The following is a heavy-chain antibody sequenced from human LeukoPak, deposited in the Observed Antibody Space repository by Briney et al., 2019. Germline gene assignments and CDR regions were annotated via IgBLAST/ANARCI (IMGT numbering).Heavy chain of an antibody. D-gene: IGHD3-10*01. J-gene: IGHJ6*03. CDR3: ARRRSGSGSYYKAPPTKYYYYMDV. CDR1: GGSISSGSYY. Sequence: PSETLSLTCTVSGGSISSGSYYWSWIRQPAGKGLEWIGRIYTSGSTNYNPSLKSRVTISVDTSKNQFSLKLSSVTAADTAVYYCARRRSGSGSYYKAPPTKYYYYMDVWGKGTTVTISS. V-gene: IGHV4-61*02. CDR2: IYTSGST.